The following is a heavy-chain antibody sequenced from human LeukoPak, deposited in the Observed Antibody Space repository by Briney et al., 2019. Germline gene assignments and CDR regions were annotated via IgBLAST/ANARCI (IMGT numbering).Heavy chain of an antibody. Sequence: GGSLRLSCAASGFTFSSYVLSWVRQAPGKGLEWVSTISSSGDSTYYADSVKGRFTISRDNSKNTLYLHMNSLRAEDTTVYYCTRRSGTYYHGFDYWGQGTLVTVSS. CDR3: TRRSGTYYHGFDY. CDR2: ISSSGDST. CDR1: GFTFSSYV. V-gene: IGHV3-23*01. J-gene: IGHJ4*02. D-gene: IGHD3-10*01.